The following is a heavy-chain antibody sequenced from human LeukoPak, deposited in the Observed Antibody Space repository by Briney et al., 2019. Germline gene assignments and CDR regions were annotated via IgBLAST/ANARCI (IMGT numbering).Heavy chain of an antibody. Sequence: SETLSLTCTVSGGSISSSSYYWGWIRQPPGKGLEWIGSIYYSGSTYYNPSLKSRVTISVDTSKNQFSLMLSSVTAADTAVYYCARHERHGDYYFDYWGQGTLVTVSS. CDR2: IYYSGST. V-gene: IGHV4-39*01. D-gene: IGHD4-17*01. CDR1: GGSISSSSYY. CDR3: ARHERHGDYYFDY. J-gene: IGHJ4*02.